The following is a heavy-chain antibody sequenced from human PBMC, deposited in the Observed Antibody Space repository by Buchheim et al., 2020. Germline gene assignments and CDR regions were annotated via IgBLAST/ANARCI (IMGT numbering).Heavy chain of an antibody. J-gene: IGHJ2*01. Sequence: QVQLQESGPGLVKPSKTLSLTCTVSGGSISSYYWSWIRQPPGKGLEWIGYIYYSGSTNYNPSLKSRVTISVDTSKNQFSLKLSSVTAADTAVYYCARSPSLSRYFDLWGRGTL. CDR2: IYYSGST. D-gene: IGHD2/OR15-2a*01. CDR3: ARSPSLSRYFDL. CDR1: GGSISSYY. V-gene: IGHV4-59*08.